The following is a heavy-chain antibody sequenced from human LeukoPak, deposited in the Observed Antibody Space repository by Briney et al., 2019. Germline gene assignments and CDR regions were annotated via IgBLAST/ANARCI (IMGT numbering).Heavy chain of an antibody. Sequence: SETLSLTCTVSGGSISSYYRSWIRQPPGKGLEWIGYIYYSGSTNYNPSLKSRVTISVDTSKNQFSLKLSSVTAADTAVYYCARADGDYDAFDIWGQGTMVTVSS. J-gene: IGHJ3*02. CDR1: GGSISSYY. V-gene: IGHV4-59*01. D-gene: IGHD4-17*01. CDR3: ARADGDYDAFDI. CDR2: IYYSGST.